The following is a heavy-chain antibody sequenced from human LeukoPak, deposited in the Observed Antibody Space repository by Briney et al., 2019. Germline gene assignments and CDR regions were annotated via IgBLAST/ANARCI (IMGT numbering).Heavy chain of an antibody. V-gene: IGHV3-74*01. CDR3: ARDTATGLDV. CDR2: INSDGSST. Sequence: GGSLRLSCAASGFTFSSYWMHWVRQAPGKGLVWVSRINSDGSSTNQADSVKGRFTISRDNAKKALYLQMNSLRVEDTAVYSCARDTATGLDVWGQGTTVTVSS. D-gene: IGHD2-21*02. CDR1: GFTFSSYW. J-gene: IGHJ6*02.